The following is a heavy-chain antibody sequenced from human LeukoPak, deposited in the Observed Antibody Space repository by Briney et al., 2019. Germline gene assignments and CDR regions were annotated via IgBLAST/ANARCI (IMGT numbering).Heavy chain of an antibody. D-gene: IGHD3-3*01. J-gene: IGHJ6*02. CDR1: GGTFSSYV. V-gene: IGHV1-69*13. Sequence: SVKVSCKTSGGTFSSYVISWVRQAPGQGLEWMGGIIPISGTLNYAQKFQGRLTITADEFTSTAHMELSSLRSEDTAVYYCARGYSITIFGVVIPWDYYYGMDVWGQGTTVTVSS. CDR3: ARGYSITIFGVVIPWDYYYGMDV. CDR2: IIPISGTL.